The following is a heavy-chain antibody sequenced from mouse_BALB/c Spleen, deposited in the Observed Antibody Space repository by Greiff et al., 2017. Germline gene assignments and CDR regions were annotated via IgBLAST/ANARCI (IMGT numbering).Heavy chain of an antibody. D-gene: IGHD2-4*01. J-gene: IGHJ4*01. CDR2: IDPANGNT. Sequence: VQLQQSGAELVKPGASVKLSCTASGFNIKDTYMHWVKQRPEQGLEWIGRIDPANGNTKYDPKFQGKATITADTASNTAYLQLRSLTSEDTAVYYCARSRDMIYAMDYWGQGTSVTVSS. CDR1: GFNIKDTY. V-gene: IGHV14-3*02. CDR3: ARSRDMIYAMDY.